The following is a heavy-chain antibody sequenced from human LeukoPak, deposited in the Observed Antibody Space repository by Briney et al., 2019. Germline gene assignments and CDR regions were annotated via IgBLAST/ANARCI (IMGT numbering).Heavy chain of an antibody. D-gene: IGHD2-15*01. Sequence: ASVKVSCKASGGTFSSYAISWVRQAPGQGLEWMGGIIPIFGTANYAQKFQGRVTITRDTSISTVYMELSSLRSEDTAVYFCARVDGSPDYWGQGTLVTVSS. CDR2: IIPIFGTA. CDR1: GGTFSSYA. J-gene: IGHJ4*02. V-gene: IGHV1-69*05. CDR3: ARVDGSPDY.